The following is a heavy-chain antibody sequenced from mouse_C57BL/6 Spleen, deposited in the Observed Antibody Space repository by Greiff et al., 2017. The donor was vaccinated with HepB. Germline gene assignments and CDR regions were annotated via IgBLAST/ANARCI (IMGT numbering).Heavy chain of an antibody. V-gene: IGHV1-52*01. CDR2: IDPSDSET. CDR1: GYTFTSYW. CDR3: ARRKFFYAMDY. J-gene: IGHJ4*01. Sequence: QVQLQQSGAELVRPGSSVKLSCKASGYTFTSYWMHWVKQRPIQGLEWIGNIDPSDSETHYNQKFKDKATLTVDKSSSTAYMQLSSLTSEDSAVYYCARRKFFYAMDYWGQGTSVTVSS.